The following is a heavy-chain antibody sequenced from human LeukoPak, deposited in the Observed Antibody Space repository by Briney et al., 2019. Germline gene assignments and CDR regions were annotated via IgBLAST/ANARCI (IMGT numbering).Heavy chain of an antibody. CDR3: ARRPWLWFGDTHYYMDV. Sequence: SETLSLTCAVSGYSISSGYYWGWIRQTPGKGLEWIGSIYHSGSTYYNPSLKSRVTISVDTSKNRCSLKLSSVTAADTAVYYCARRPWLWFGDTHYYMDVWGKGTTVTVSS. V-gene: IGHV4-38-2*01. D-gene: IGHD3-10*01. CDR1: GYSISSGYY. CDR2: IYHSGST. J-gene: IGHJ6*03.